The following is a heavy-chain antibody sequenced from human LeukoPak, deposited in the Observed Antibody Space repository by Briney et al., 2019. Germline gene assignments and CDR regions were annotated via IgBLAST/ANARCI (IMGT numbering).Heavy chain of an antibody. CDR3: ARGVSFRMVGTATDFDY. V-gene: IGHV3-21*01. D-gene: IGHD2-21*02. CDR1: GFTFSSFT. J-gene: IGHJ4*02. Sequence: SGGSLRLSCAASGFTFSSFTMNWVRQAPGRGLEWVSYITSSSGYIHYADSVKGRYTISRDNAKNSLYLQMNSLRAEDTAVYYCARGVSFRMVGTATDFDYWGQGTLVTVSS. CDR2: ITSSSGYI.